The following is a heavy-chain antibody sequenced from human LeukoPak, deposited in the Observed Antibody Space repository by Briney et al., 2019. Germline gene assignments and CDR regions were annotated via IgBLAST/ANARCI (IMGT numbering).Heavy chain of an antibody. CDR3: AREWWYYDSSGYYWPYYFDY. CDR1: GGTFSSHA. J-gene: IGHJ4*02. Sequence: GASVKVSCKASGGTFSSHAISWVRQAPGQALEWMGRIIPILGIANYAQKFQGRVTITADKSTSTAYMELSSLRSEDTAVYYCAREWWYYDSSGYYWPYYFDYWGQGTLVTVSS. D-gene: IGHD3-22*01. V-gene: IGHV1-69*04. CDR2: IIPILGIA.